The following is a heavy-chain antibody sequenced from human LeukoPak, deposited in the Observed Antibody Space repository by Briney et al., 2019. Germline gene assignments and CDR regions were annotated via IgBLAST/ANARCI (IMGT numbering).Heavy chain of an antibody. CDR2: INPNSGGT. Sequence: ASVKVSCKASGYTFTDYYMHWVRQAPGQGLEWVGRINPNSGGTNYAHKFQGRVTMTRDTSISTAYMELSRLRSDDTAVYYCARDPTRGVGYYYYYMDVWGKGTTVTVSS. J-gene: IGHJ6*03. CDR3: ARDPTRGVGYYYYYMDV. D-gene: IGHD2-8*01. V-gene: IGHV1-2*06. CDR1: GYTFTDYY.